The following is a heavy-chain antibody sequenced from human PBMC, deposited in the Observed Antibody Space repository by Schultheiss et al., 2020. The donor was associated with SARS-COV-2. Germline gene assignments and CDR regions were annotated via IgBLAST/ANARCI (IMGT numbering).Heavy chain of an antibody. Sequence: GESLKISCAASGFTFSSYWMSWVRQAPGKGLEWVANIKQDGSEKYYVDSVKGRFTISRDNAKNSLYLQMNSLRAEDTAVYYSAKRGADIVVVPAALGYWGQGTLVTVSS. CDR2: IKQDGSEK. V-gene: IGHV3-7*03. CDR1: GFTFSSYW. D-gene: IGHD2-2*01. J-gene: IGHJ4*02. CDR3: AKRGADIVVVPAALGY.